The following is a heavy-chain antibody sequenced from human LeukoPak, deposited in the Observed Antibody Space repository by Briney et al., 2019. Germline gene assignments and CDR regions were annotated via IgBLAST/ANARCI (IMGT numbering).Heavy chain of an antibody. J-gene: IGHJ4*02. CDR1: GGTFSIDA. V-gene: IGHV1-69*04. Sequence: AVKVSCKASGGTFSIDAISWGREAPGQGLEWMGRIIPILGIANYAHKFQGRVTITADKSTSTAYMELSSLRSEDTAVYYCARWNYGSGSYYTVVYFDYWGQGTMVTVSS. D-gene: IGHD3-10*01. CDR3: ARWNYGSGSYYTVVYFDY. CDR2: IIPILGIA.